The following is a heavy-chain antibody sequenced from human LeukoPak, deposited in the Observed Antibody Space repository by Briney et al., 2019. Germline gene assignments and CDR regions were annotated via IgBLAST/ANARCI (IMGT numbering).Heavy chain of an antibody. J-gene: IGHJ4*02. V-gene: IGHV3-23*01. Sequence: GGSLRLSCAASGFIFSSHGMNWVRQAPGKGLEWVSGISRSGDITYYADSVKGRFTISRDNSKNTVYLQMYSLRFEDAAVYYCAKDFANISFDNWGQGTLVTVSS. CDR2: ISRSGDIT. D-gene: IGHD1/OR15-1a*01. CDR3: AKDFANISFDN. CDR1: GFIFSSHG.